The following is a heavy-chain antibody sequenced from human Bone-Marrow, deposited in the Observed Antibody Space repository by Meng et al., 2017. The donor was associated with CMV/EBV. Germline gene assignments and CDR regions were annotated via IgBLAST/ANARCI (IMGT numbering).Heavy chain of an antibody. Sequence: LKISCAASGFTFSSYSMNWVRQAPGKGLEWVSSISSSSSYIYYADSVKGRFTISRDNAKNSLYLQMNSLRAEDTAVYYCARPIPGIAAAGSQNYWGQGTLVTVSS. V-gene: IGHV3-21*01. CDR3: ARPIPGIAAAGSQNY. J-gene: IGHJ4*02. D-gene: IGHD6-13*01. CDR1: GFTFSSYS. CDR2: ISSSSSYI.